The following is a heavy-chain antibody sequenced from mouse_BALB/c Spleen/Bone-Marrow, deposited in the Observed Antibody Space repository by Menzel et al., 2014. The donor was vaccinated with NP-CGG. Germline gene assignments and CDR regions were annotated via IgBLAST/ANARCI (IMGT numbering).Heavy chain of an antibody. J-gene: IGHJ2*01. CDR3: TRSYGSSYEYYFDY. V-gene: IGHV1-69*02. CDR2: IYPSDSYT. Sequence: QVHVKQSGAELVRPGASVKLSCKASGYTFTSYWINWVKQRPGQGLEWIGNIYPSDSYTNYNQKFKDKATLTVDKSSSTAYMQLSSPTSKDSAVYYCTRSYGSSYEYYFDYWGQGTTLTVSS. CDR1: GYTFTSYW. D-gene: IGHD1-1*01.